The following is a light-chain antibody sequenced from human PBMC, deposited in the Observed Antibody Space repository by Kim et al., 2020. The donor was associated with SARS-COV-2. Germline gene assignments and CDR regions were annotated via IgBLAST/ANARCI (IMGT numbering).Light chain of an antibody. J-gene: IGKJ3*01. CDR2: AAS. CDR3: HQYGSSPRT. Sequence: SPGGRVTLSYRASQSVTSDLLGWYQQKPGQAPRLLIYAASNRATGIPDRFTGSGSGTDFTLTITRLEPEDLAVYYCHQYGSSPRTFGPGTKVDIK. CDR1: QSVTSDL. V-gene: IGKV3-20*01.